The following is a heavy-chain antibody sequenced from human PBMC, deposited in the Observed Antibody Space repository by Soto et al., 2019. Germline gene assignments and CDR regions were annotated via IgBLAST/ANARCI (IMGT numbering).Heavy chain of an antibody. J-gene: IGHJ4*02. D-gene: IGHD2-2*01. Sequence: PGESLKISCKGSGYSFTTYWVGWVRQMPGKGLEWMGIIFPGDSDTRYSPSFQGQVTISVDKSFSTTYLQWSSLKASDTAMYYCARGYCTSTSCYRFDYWGQGTLVTVSS. CDR1: GYSFTTYW. V-gene: IGHV5-51*01. CDR2: IFPGDSDT. CDR3: ARGYCTSTSCYRFDY.